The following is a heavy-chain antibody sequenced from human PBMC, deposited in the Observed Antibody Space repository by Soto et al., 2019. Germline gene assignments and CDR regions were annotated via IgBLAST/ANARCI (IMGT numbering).Heavy chain of an antibody. CDR1: GFTLNDFG. CDR2: ISGYDGNT. V-gene: IGHV1-18*01. J-gene: IGHJ4*02. D-gene: IGHD3-10*01. CDR3: AREKWFGQTPFDS. Sequence: SVKVSCKASGFTLNDFGVSWVRQAPGQGLEWMGWISGYDGNTNFAQKYEGRVTMTIDSSTSTAYMELRNLRSDDTAMYYCAREKWFGQTPFDSWGQGTLVTVSS.